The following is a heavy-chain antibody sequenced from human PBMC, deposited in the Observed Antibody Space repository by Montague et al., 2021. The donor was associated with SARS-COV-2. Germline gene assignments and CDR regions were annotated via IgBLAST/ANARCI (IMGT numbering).Heavy chain of an antibody. CDR3: ARHGYYESYDAFDI. CDR1: GGSFSGYY. V-gene: IGHV4-34*01. Sequence: SETLSLTCAVYGGSFSGYYWSWIRQPPGKELEWIGEINNSGSTKYNPSLKSRVTISVDTSKNQFSLKLSSVTAADTAVYYCARHGYYESYDAFDIWGQGTMVTVSS. D-gene: IGHD3-22*01. CDR2: INNSGST. J-gene: IGHJ3*02.